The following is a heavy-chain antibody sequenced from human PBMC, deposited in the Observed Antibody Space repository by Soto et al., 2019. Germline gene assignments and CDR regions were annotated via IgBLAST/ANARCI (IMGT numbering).Heavy chain of an antibody. CDR1: GFSLTTSGVG. Sequence: QITLRESGPTRVRPTQPLTLTCSFSGFSLTTSGVGVGWIRQPPGKAPEWLAVIYWDNDKRYSPSLKSRLSNTKDTSNNPVVLTMTNGDPVDTGTYYCAYRALYSGTYWDGGYFDAWGQGTPVTVSS. D-gene: IGHD1-26*01. CDR2: IYWDNDK. CDR3: AYRALYSGTYWDGGYFDA. J-gene: IGHJ4*02. V-gene: IGHV2-5*02.